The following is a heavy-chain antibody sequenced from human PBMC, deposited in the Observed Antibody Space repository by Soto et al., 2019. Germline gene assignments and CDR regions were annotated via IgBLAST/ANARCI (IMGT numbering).Heavy chain of an antibody. V-gene: IGHV5-51*01. CDR2: IYPGDSDT. J-gene: IGHJ6*02. Sequence: GESLKTSCKGSGYSFTSYWIGWVRQMPGKGLEWMGIIYPGDSDTRYSPSFQGQVTISADKSISTAYLQWSSLKASDTAMYYCARRGFRGYDFWSGLPYGMDVWGQGTTVTVSS. CDR1: GYSFTSYW. CDR3: ARRGFRGYDFWSGLPYGMDV. D-gene: IGHD3-3*01.